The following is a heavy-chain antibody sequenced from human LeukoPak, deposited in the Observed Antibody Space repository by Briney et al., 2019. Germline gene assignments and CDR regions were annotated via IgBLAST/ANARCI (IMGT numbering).Heavy chain of an antibody. V-gene: IGHV3-49*03. CDR2: IRSKIYGGAT. CDR1: GFTFGDYG. D-gene: IGHD4-17*01. CDR3: ASDYGDYL. J-gene: IGHJ4*02. Sequence: GGSLRLSCTASGFTFGDYGVSWFRQAPGKGPEWVGFIRSKIYGGATEYAASLKGRFTISRDDSKSIAYLQMNSLKIDDTAMYYYASDYGDYLGGQGTLVTVSS.